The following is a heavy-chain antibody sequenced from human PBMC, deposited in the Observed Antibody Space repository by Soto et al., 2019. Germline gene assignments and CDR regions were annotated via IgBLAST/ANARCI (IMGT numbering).Heavy chain of an antibody. J-gene: IGHJ4*02. Sequence: RGSLRVNCAVSGFTFSRYAMSWVRQAPGKGLEWVSAISGSGGSTYYADSVKGRFTIPRDNSKNTLYLQMNSLRAEDTAVYYCAKVESGSHWDYWGQGTLVTVSS. CDR1: GFTFSRYA. CDR3: AKVESGSHWDY. V-gene: IGHV3-23*01. CDR2: ISGSGGST. D-gene: IGHD1-26*01.